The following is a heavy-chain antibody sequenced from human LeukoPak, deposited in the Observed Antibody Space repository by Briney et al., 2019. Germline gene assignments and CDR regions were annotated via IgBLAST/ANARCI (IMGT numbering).Heavy chain of an antibody. V-gene: IGHV3-15*01. CDR3: TTDRVVATIWGYYYYGMDV. Sequence: PGGSLRLSCAASGFTFSNAWMSWVRQAPGKGLEWVGRIKSKTDGGTTDYAAPVKGRFTISRDDSKNTLYLQMNSLRTEDTAVYYCTTDRVVATIWGYYYYGMDVWGKGTTVTVSS. J-gene: IGHJ6*04. D-gene: IGHD5-12*01. CDR2: IKSKTDGGTT. CDR1: GFTFSNAW.